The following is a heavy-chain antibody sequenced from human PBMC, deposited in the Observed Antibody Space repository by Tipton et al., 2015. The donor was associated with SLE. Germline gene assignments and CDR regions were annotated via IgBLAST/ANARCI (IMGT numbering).Heavy chain of an antibody. D-gene: IGHD2-8*01. V-gene: IGHV3-23*01. CDR1: GFTFSSHA. Sequence: GSLRLSCAASGFTFSSHAMSWVRQAPGKGLEWVSTISGSGGSTYYADSVKGRFTISRDNSKNTLYLQMNSLRAEDTAVYYCAKDHDCSRGVRCYCTTHDCWGQGTLVTFSS. J-gene: IGHJ4*02. CDR3: AKDHDCSRGVRCYCTTHDC. CDR2: ISGSGGST.